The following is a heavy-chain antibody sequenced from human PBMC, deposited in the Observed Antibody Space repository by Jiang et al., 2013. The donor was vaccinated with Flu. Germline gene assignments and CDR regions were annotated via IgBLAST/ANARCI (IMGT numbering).Heavy chain of an antibody. D-gene: IGHD3-22*01. CDR3: ARPATHYYDSSGFNFQH. V-gene: IGHV4-30-2*03. J-gene: IGHJ1*01. Sequence: GVEWIGSIHYSGSTYYNPSLKSRLTISVDSSKNQSSLQLNSVTAADSAVYYCARPATHYYDSSGFNFQHWGQGTLVTVSS. CDR2: IHYSGST.